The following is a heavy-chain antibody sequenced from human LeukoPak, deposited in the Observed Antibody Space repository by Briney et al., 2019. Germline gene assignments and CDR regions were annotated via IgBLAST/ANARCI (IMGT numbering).Heavy chain of an antibody. D-gene: IGHD2-15*01. CDR3: ARVRGVVAFFDY. CDR1: GFTFSSYG. CDR2: IQYDGSNE. V-gene: IGHV3-30*02. J-gene: IGHJ4*02. Sequence: PGGSLRLSCEASGFTFSSYGMHWVRQAPGKGLEWVAYIQYDGSNEQYADSVKGRFSISRDNSKNILYLQMNSLRAEDTAVYYCARVRGVVAFFDYWGQGTLVTVSS.